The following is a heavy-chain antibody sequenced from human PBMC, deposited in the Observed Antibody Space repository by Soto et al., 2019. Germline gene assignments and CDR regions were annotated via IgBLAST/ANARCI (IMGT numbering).Heavy chain of an antibody. CDR3: ARDYGGVYSNPFDY. D-gene: IGHD4-4*01. CDR1: GGSISSGGYY. CDR2: IYYSGST. V-gene: IGHV4-31*03. Sequence: PSETLSLTCTVSGGSISSGGYYWSWIRQHPGKGLEWIGYIYYSGSTYYNPSLKSRVTISVDTSKNQFSLKLSSVTAADTAVYYCARDYGGVYSNPFDYWGQGTLVTSPQ. J-gene: IGHJ4*02.